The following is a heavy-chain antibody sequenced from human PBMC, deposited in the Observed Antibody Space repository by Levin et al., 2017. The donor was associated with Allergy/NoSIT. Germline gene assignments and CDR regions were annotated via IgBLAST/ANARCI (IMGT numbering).Heavy chain of an antibody. D-gene: IGHD2-21*01. J-gene: IGHJ4*02. CDR3: ASGGEFYYAY. V-gene: IGHV3-64*01. CDR2: INGNGDIT. Sequence: GGSLRLSCATPGFPFSSYGMHWVRQAPGKGLEYVSGINGNGDITDYANSVKGRFTISRDNSKNTVYLQMGSLRAEDMAVYYCASGGEFYYAYWGQGTLVTVSS. CDR1: GFPFSSYG.